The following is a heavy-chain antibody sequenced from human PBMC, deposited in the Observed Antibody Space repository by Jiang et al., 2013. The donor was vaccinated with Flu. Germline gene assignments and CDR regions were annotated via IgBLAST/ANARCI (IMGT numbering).Heavy chain of an antibody. CDR2: IDWDDDK. CDR1: GFSLSTSGMR. Sequence: KPTQTLTLTCTFSGFSLSTSGMRVSWIRQPPGKALEWLARIDWDDDKFYSTSLKTRLTISKDTSKNQVVLTMTNMDPVDTATYYCARMSGSYYYFDYWGQGTLVTVSS. J-gene: IGHJ4*02. D-gene: IGHD1-26*01. V-gene: IGHV2-70*04. CDR3: ARMSGSYYYFDY.